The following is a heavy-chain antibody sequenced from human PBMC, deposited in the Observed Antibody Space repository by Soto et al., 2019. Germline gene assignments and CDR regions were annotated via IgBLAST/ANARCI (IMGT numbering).Heavy chain of an antibody. Sequence: SETLSLTCTVSGGSISRYYCSWIRQPPGKGLEWIGYIYYSGSTNYNPSLKSRVTISVDTSKNQFSLKLSSVTAADTAVYYCARAEAVAGDFDYWGQGTLVTVSS. CDR1: GGSISRYY. J-gene: IGHJ4*02. V-gene: IGHV4-59*01. D-gene: IGHD6-19*01. CDR3: ARAEAVAGDFDY. CDR2: IYYSGST.